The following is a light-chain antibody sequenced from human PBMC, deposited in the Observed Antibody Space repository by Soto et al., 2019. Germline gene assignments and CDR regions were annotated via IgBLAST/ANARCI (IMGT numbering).Light chain of an antibody. CDR3: SSYTSSSTLFYV. Sequence: QSVLTHPAAVSGSPGQSITISCTGTSSDVGGYNYVSWYQQHPGKAPKLMIYDVSNRPSGVSNRFSGSKSGNTASLTISGLQAEEEADYYCSSYTSSSTLFYVFGTGTKVTVL. V-gene: IGLV2-14*01. J-gene: IGLJ1*01. CDR2: DVS. CDR1: SSDVGGYNY.